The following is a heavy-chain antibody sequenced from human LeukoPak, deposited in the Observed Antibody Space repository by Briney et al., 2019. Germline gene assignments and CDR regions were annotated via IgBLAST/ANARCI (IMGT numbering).Heavy chain of an antibody. J-gene: IGHJ3*02. CDR1: GFTVSRNY. CDR2: IYPGGNT. Sequence: PGGSLRLFCAASGFTVSRNYMSRVRQAPGKGLEWASFIYPGGNTYYADSVKGRFTVSRDNSKNTLYLQMNSLRAEDTAVYYCASPRSGQSFDIWGQGTMVTVSS. D-gene: IGHD6-19*01. V-gene: IGHV3-53*01. CDR3: ASPRSGQSFDI.